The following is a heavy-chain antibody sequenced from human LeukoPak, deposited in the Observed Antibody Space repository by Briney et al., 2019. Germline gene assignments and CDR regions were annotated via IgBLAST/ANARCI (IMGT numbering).Heavy chain of an antibody. CDR3: ASLSIAAPGTNWFDP. J-gene: IGHJ5*02. V-gene: IGHV3-30-3*01. CDR1: GFTFSSYS. CDR2: ISYDGSNN. D-gene: IGHD6-13*01. Sequence: GRSLRLSSAASGFTFSSYSMHWVRQAPGKGLEWVALISYDGSNNYYADSVKGRFTISRDNSKNTLYLQMNSLRAEDTAVYYCASLSIAAPGTNWFDPWGQGTLVTVSS.